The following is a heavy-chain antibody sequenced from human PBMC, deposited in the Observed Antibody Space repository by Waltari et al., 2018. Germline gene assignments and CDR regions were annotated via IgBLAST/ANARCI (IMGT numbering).Heavy chain of an antibody. CDR1: DFTFCLYW. J-gene: IGHJ2*01. CDR3: ARGARRTSQTTGWWYFDL. D-gene: IGHD4-17*01. CDR2: SNSDGSSI. Sequence: EVQLVESGGGLVQPGGSLRLSCAASDFTFCLYWLTWVRQVPGKGLEWVSRSNSDGSSISYADSVKGRFTISKDNARNTVYLQMNSLRAEDTAIYYCARGARRTSQTTGWWYFDLWGRGTLLTVSS. V-gene: IGHV3-74*01.